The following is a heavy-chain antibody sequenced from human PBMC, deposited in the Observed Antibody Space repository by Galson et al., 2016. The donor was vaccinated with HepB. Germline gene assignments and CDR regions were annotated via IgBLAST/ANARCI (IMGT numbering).Heavy chain of an antibody. CDR2: VYRGKT. CDR1: GGSIRSSSFS. D-gene: IGHD1-20*01. J-gene: IGHJ4*02. Sequence: SETLSLTCAVSGGSIRSSSFSWGWIRQPPGKGLEWIGTVYRGKTYYNSSLEGRATISAGMSTDLLSLKLTSLTAADTAVYYCARAGLLTEASFDRWGQGTLVAVSS. V-gene: IGHV4-39*01. CDR3: ARAGLLTEASFDR.